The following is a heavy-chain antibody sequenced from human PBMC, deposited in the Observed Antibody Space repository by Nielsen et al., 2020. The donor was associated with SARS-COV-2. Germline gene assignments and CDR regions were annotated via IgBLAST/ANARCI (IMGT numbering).Heavy chain of an antibody. CDR3: ARGNGWGSYFDY. CDR2: ISYDGSNK. D-gene: IGHD7-27*01. J-gene: IGHJ4*02. V-gene: IGHV3-30-3*01. Sequence: GESLKISCAASGFTFSSYAMHWVRQAPGKGLEWVAVISYDGSNKYYADSVKGRFTISRDNSKNTLYLQMNSLRAEDTAVYYCARGNGWGSYFDYWGQGTLATVSS. CDR1: GFTFSSYA.